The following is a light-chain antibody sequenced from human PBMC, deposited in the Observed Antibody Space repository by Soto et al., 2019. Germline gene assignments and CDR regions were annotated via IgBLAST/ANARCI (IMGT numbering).Light chain of an antibody. CDR3: NSCAGSIIDV. Sequence: QSALTQPPSASGSPGQSVTISCSGTSSDVGGYNFVSWYQHHPGKAPKLIIYEVNKRPSGVPNRFSGSKSGNTASLTVSGVQAEDEAADYCNSCAGSIIDVFGTGTKLTVL. CDR2: EVN. J-gene: IGLJ1*01. V-gene: IGLV2-8*01. CDR1: SSDVGGYNF.